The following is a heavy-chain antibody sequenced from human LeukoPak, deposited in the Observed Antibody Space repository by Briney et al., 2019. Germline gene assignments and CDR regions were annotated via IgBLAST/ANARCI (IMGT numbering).Heavy chain of an antibody. D-gene: IGHD3-10*01. CDR2: VHYSGNT. V-gene: IGHV4-59*03. J-gene: IGHJ4*02. Sequence: SETLSLTCTVSGGSISGYYHNWVRQSPGRGLEWIGLVHYSGNTNYNPSLKSRVSISTDTSKNQFSLELTSVPAADTAVYYCVIGRGWQPDYWGQGIPVTVSS. CDR1: GGSISGYY. CDR3: VIGRGWQPDY.